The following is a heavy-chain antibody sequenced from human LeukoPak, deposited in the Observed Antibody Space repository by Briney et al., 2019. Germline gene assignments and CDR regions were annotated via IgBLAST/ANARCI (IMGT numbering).Heavy chain of an antibody. D-gene: IGHD7-27*01. V-gene: IGHV3-30*03. J-gene: IGHJ4*02. CDR2: LSHDGSNK. Sequence: GRSLRLSCAASGFTFSSYGMHWVRQAPGKGLEWVAVLSHDGSNKQYADSVKGRFTISRDNAKSTLYLQMNSLRAEDTAVYYCASIKAGENFDYWGQGTLVTVSS. CDR1: GFTFSSYG. CDR3: ASIKAGENFDY.